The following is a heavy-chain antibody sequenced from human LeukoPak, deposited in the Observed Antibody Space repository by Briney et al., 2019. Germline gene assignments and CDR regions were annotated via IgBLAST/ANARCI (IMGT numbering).Heavy chain of an antibody. CDR3: ARVGSSGWYVDY. Sequence: GGSLRLSWAASGFTFSSYAMHWVRQAPGKWLEWVAVISYDGSNKYYADSVKGRFTISRDNSKNTLYLQMNSLRAEDTAVYYCARVGSSGWYVDYWGQGTLVTVSS. CDR1: GFTFSSYA. V-gene: IGHV3-30-3*01. CDR2: ISYDGSNK. J-gene: IGHJ4*02. D-gene: IGHD6-19*01.